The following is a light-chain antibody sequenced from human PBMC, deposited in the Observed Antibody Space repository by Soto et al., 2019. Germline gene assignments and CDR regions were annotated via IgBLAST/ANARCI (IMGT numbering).Light chain of an antibody. CDR3: QQRSNWPPWT. V-gene: IGKV3-11*01. CDR1: QSVSSY. CDR2: DAS. J-gene: IGKJ1*01. Sequence: EIVWTQSPATLSLSPGERATLSCISSQSVSSYLAWYQQKPGQAPRLLIYDASNRATGIPARFSGSGSGTDFTLTISSLEPEDFAVYYCQQRSNWPPWTFGQGTKVDI.